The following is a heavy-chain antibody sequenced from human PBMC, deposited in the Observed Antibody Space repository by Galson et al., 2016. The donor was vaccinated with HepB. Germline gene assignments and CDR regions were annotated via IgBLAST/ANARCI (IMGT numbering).Heavy chain of an antibody. CDR1: GYSFTSYW. D-gene: IGHD6-13*01. Sequence: QSGAEVKKPGESLKISCKGSGYSFTSYWIGWVRQMSGKGLEWMGIIYPGDSDTRYSPSLQGQVTISADKSISTAYLQWSSLKASDTAMYYCATLIAAVGHDYYSGVDVWGQGTMVTVSS. J-gene: IGHJ3*01. CDR2: IYPGDSDT. V-gene: IGHV5-51*01. CDR3: ATLIAAVGHDYYSGVDV.